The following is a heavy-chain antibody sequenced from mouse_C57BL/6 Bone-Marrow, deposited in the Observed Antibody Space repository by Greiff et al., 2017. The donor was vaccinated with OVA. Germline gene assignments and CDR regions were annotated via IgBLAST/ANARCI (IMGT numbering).Heavy chain of an antibody. J-gene: IGHJ4*01. CDR3: ARKGLWSGAMDY. Sequence: VQLQHSGPELVKPGASVKISCKASGYAFSSSWMNWVKQRPGKGLEWIGRIYPGDGDTNYNGKFKGKATLTADKSSSTAYMQLSSLTSEDSAVYFCARKGLWSGAMDYWGQGTSVTVSS. V-gene: IGHV1-82*01. D-gene: IGHD1-1*02. CDR1: GYAFSSSW. CDR2: IYPGDGDT.